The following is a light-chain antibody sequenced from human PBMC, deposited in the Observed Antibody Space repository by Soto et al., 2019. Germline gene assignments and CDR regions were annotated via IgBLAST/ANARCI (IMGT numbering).Light chain of an antibody. J-gene: IGLJ2*01. CDR2: SND. CDR1: SSNIETND. CDR3: ATWDASLSGVV. Sequence: QSVLTQPPSASGTPGQRVTISCSGSSSNIETNDIFWHQQLPGSAPKLLIYSNDQRPSGVPDRFSASKSGTSASLAISGLRSEDEAEYFCATWDASLSGVVFGGGTKVTVL. V-gene: IGLV1-47*02.